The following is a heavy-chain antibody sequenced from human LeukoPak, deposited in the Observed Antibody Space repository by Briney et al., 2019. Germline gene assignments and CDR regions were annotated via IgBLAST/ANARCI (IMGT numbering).Heavy chain of an antibody. J-gene: IGHJ6*03. D-gene: IGHD2-2*01. CDR1: GGSISSYY. CDR3: ARSPYCSSTSCYPYYYYYYMDV. V-gene: IGHV4-4*07. CDR2: IYTSGST. Sequence: SETLSLTCTVSGGSISSYYWSWIRQPAGKGLEWIGRIYTSGSTNYNPSLKSRVTMSVDTSKNQFSLKLSSVTAADTAVYYCARSPYCSSTSCYPYYYYYYMDVWGKGTTVTVSS.